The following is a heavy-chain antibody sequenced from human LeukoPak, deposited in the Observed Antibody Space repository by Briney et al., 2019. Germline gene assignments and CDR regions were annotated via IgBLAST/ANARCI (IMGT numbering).Heavy chain of an antibody. CDR3: ARSSGWFGELSEGMDV. CDR2: INSDGSST. CDR1: GFTFSSYW. V-gene: IGHV3-74*01. Sequence: PGGSLRLSCAASGFTFSSYWMHWVRQAPGKGLVWVSRINSDGSSTSYADSVKGRFTISRDNAKNTLYLQMNSLRAEDTAVYYCARSSGWFGELSEGMDVWGQGTTVTVSS. D-gene: IGHD3-10*01. J-gene: IGHJ6*02.